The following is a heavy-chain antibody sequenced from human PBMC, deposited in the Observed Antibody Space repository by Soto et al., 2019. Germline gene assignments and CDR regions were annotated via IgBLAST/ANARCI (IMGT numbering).Heavy chain of an antibody. CDR1: GFTFDDYA. D-gene: IGHD2-8*01. CDR2: ISWNSGSI. CDR3: AKDRADGPFAY. V-gene: IGHV3-9*01. J-gene: IGHJ4*02. Sequence: EVQLVESGGGLVQPGRSLRLSCAASGFTFDDYAMHWVRQAPGKGLEWVSGISWNSGSIGYADSVKGRFTISRDNAKNSLYLQMNSLRVEDTALYYCAKDRADGPFAYWGQGTLVTVSS.